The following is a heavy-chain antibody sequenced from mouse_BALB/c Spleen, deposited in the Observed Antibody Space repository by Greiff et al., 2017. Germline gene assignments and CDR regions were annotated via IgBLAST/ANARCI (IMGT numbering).Heavy chain of an antibody. J-gene: IGHJ4*01. CDR1: GYSITSDYA. Sequence: EVHLVESGPGLVKPSQSLSLTCTVTGYSITSDYAWNWIRQFPGNKLEWMGYISYSGSTSYNPSLKSRISITRDTSKNQFFLQLNSVTTEDTATYYCAREEDYEAMDYWGQGTAVTVSS. CDR3: AREEDYEAMDY. CDR2: ISYSGST. V-gene: IGHV3-2*02.